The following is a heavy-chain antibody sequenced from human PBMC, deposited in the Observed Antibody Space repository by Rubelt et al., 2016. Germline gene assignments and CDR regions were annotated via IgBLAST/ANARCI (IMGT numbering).Heavy chain of an antibody. V-gene: IGHV3-21*01. CDR3: AKTGNSDYDQYYFDY. D-gene: IGHD5-12*01. J-gene: IGHJ4*02. CDR1: GFTFSSYS. CDR2: ISSSSSYI. Sequence: EVQLVESGGGLVKPGGSLRLTCAASGFTFSSYSMNWVRQAPGKGLEWVSSISSSSSYIYHADSVKGRFTISRDNSKNTLYLQMNSLRAEDTAVYYCAKTGNSDYDQYYFDYWGQGTLVTVSS.